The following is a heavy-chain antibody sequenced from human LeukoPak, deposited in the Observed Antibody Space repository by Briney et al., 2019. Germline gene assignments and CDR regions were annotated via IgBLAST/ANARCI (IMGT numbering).Heavy chain of an antibody. Sequence: PSETLSLICTVSGGSISSNYWSWIRQPPGKGLEWIGYVFYSENSNYNPSLKSRVTISIDTSKNQFSLNLSSVTAADTAVYYCARHIYGAYYYMDVWGKGTTVTVSS. J-gene: IGHJ6*03. V-gene: IGHV4-59*08. CDR3: ARHIYGAYYYMDV. CDR1: GGSISSNY. D-gene: IGHD3-10*01. CDR2: VFYSENS.